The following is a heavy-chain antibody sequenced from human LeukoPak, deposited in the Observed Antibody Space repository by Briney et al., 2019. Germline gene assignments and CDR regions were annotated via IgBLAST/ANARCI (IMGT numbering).Heavy chain of an antibody. CDR1: GFTVSSNY. CDR2: IYSGGST. J-gene: IGHJ4*02. V-gene: IGHV3-53*01. D-gene: IGHD6-19*01. CDR3: ASFGAYSSGWLPDY. Sequence: GGSLRLSCAASGFTVSSNYVSWVRQAPGKGLEWVSVIYSGGSTYYADSVKGRFTISRDNSKNTLYLQMNSLRAEDTAVYYCASFGAYSSGWLPDYWGQGTLVTVSS.